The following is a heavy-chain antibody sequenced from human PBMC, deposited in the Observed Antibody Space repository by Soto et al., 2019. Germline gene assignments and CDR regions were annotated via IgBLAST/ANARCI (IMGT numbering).Heavy chain of an antibody. Sequence: GGSLRLSCAASGFTFNTYAMSWVRLAPGKGLEWVSTVTGSGSTFYGDSAKGRFTISRDNSKNTLHLQMNSLRAEDTAMYYCAKHRDCSSSSCPNGDWFDPWGQGTLVTVSS. V-gene: IGHV3-23*01. CDR1: GFTFNTYA. D-gene: IGHD2-2*01. J-gene: IGHJ5*02. CDR2: VTGSGST. CDR3: AKHRDCSSSSCPNGDWFDP.